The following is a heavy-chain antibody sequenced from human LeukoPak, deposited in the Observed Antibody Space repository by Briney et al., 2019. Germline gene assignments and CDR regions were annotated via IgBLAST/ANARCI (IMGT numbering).Heavy chain of an antibody. CDR3: AREFYYDSSGYHHAFDI. CDR2: ISYDGSNK. Sequence: GGSLRLSCAVSGFTFSSYAMHWVRQAPGKGMEWVAVISYDGSNKYYADSVKGRFTISRDNSKNTLYLQMNSLRAEDTAVYYCAREFYYDSSGYHHAFDIWGQGTMVTVSS. D-gene: IGHD3-22*01. J-gene: IGHJ3*02. V-gene: IGHV3-30-3*01. CDR1: GFTFSSYA.